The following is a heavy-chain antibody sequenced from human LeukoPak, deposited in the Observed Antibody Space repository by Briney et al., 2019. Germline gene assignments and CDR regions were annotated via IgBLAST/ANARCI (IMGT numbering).Heavy chain of an antibody. J-gene: IGHJ4*02. V-gene: IGHV4-59*12. D-gene: IGHD3-22*01. CDR3: ARGRSYYGSTGYAY. Sequence: PSETLSLTCTVSGGSMSSYYWSWIRQPPGKGLEWIGYIYYSGSTNYNPSLKSRVTISVDTSKNQFSLKLTSVSAADTAVYYCARGRSYYGSTGYAYWGQGTQVTVSS. CDR2: IYYSGST. CDR1: GGSMSSYY.